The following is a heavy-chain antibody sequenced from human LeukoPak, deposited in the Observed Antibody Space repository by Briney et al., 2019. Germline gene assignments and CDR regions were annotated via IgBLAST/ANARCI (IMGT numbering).Heavy chain of an antibody. Sequence: GGSLRLSCAASGFTFISYWMHWVRQAAGKGRVWVARINIEGTTTTSAHAVPGRFTLSRDKAQNTLYVQMNSLRGEDPAVYYCVKDGGYNLDSWGQGPLVSVPS. CDR2: INIEGTTT. V-gene: IGHV3-74*01. CDR1: GFTFISYW. D-gene: IGHD5-24*01. J-gene: IGHJ4*02. CDR3: VKDGGYNLDS.